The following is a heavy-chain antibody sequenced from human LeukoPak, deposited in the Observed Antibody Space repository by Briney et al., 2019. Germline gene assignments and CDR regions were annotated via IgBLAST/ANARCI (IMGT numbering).Heavy chain of an antibody. J-gene: IGHJ6*02. D-gene: IGHD1-1*01. CDR3: AKGNNYQVENYYGMYV. Sequence: GGSLRLSCAASGFTFSSSAMSWVRQAPGKGLEWVSAISNNGGYTYYADSVQGRFTISRDNSKSTLCLQMNSLRDDDTAIYYCAKGNNYQVENYYGMYVWGQGTTVTVSS. V-gene: IGHV3-23*01. CDR1: GFTFSSSA. CDR2: ISNNGGYT.